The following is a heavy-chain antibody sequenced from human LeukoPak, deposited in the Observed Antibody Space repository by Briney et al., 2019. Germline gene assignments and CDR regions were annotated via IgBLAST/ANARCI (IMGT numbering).Heavy chain of an antibody. J-gene: IGHJ4*02. CDR3: ARVVGATRIIDY. CDR2: ISAYNGNT. CDR1: GYTFSDYY. V-gene: IGHV1-18*04. Sequence: ASVKVSCKASGYTFSDYYMHWVRQAPGQGLEWMGWISAYNGNTNYAQKLQGRVTMTTDTSTSTAYMELRSLRSDDTAVYYCARVVGATRIIDYWGQGTLVTVSS. D-gene: IGHD1-26*01.